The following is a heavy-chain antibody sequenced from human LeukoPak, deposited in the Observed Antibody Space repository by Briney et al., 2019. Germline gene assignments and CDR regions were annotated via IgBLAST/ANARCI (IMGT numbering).Heavy chain of an antibody. D-gene: IGHD3-22*01. CDR1: GFTFSDYY. CDR3: ARDRVEYYYDSSGYPGDY. Sequence: GGSLRLPCAASGFTFSDYYMSWIRQAPGKGLEWVSYISSSGSTIYYADSVKGRFTISRDNAKNSLYLQMNSLRAEDTAVYYCARDRVEYYYDSSGYPGDYWGQGTLVTVSS. J-gene: IGHJ4*02. CDR2: ISSSGSTI. V-gene: IGHV3-11*04.